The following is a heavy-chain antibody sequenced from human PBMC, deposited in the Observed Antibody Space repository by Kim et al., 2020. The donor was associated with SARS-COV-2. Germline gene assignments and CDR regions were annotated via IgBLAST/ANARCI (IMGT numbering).Heavy chain of an antibody. CDR3: AREGDGYNFPYYYGMDG. CDR1: GFTFSSYW. CDR2: IKQDGSEK. J-gene: IGHJ6*02. D-gene: IGHD5-12*01. V-gene: IGHV3-7*01. Sequence: GGSLRLSCAASGFTFSSYWMSWVRQAPGKGLEWVANIKQDGSEKYYVDSVKGRFTISRDNAKNSLYLQMNSLRAEDTAVYYCAREGDGYNFPYYYGMDGWGQGTPVTVSS.